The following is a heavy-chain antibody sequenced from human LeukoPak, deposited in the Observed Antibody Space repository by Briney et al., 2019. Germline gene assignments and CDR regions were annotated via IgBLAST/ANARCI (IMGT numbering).Heavy chain of an antibody. V-gene: IGHV1-8*01. Sequence: GASVKVSCKTSGYTFASYDINGVRQATGQGLEGRGWMNPNSGNTGYAQKFQGRVTMTRDTSMSTAYMELSSLRSEDTAVYYCARLTKSSAYYKYHFDYWGQGTLVTVSS. D-gene: IGHD3-22*01. CDR1: GYTFASYD. CDR2: MNPNSGNT. CDR3: ARLTKSSAYYKYHFDY. J-gene: IGHJ4*02.